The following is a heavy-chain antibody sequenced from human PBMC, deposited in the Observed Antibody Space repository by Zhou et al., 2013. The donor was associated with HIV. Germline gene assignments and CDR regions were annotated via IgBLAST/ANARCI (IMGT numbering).Heavy chain of an antibody. D-gene: IGHD2-2*01. CDR1: GGTFSSYA. CDR3: ARRRIQEYQLLLAFDI. Sequence: QVQLVQSGAEVKKPGSSVRVSCKASGGTFSSYAISWVRQAPGQGLEWMGGIIPIFGTANYAQKFQGRVTITTDESTSTAYMELSSLRSEDTAVYYCARRRIQEYQLLLAFDIWGQGTMVTVSS. V-gene: IGHV1-69*05. CDR2: IIPIFGTA. J-gene: IGHJ3*02.